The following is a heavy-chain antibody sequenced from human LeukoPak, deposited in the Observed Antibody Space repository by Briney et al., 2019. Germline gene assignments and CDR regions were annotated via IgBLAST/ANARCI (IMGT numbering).Heavy chain of an antibody. CDR2: IKSDGSST. CDR3: TRTYYYDSIDYFDY. V-gene: IGHV3-74*01. D-gene: IGHD3-22*01. J-gene: IGHJ4*02. Sequence: GGSLRLSCAASGFTFRSYWMHWVRQAPGKGLVWVSRIKSDGSSTIYADSVKGRFTISRDNAKNTLYLQMNSLRAEDTAVYYCTRTYYYDSIDYFDYWGQGALVTVFS. CDR1: GFTFRSYW.